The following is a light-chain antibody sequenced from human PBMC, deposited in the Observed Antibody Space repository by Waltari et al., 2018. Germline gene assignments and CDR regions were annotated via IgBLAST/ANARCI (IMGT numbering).Light chain of an antibody. V-gene: IGKV4-1*01. J-gene: IGKJ1*01. CDR3: QHYYSPPWT. CDR1: QSVLYSSNNKNY. Sequence: DIVMTQPPDSLAVSLGERAPIHCKSSQSVLYSSNNKNYLAWYQQKPGQPPKLLIYWASTRESGVPARFSGSVSGTDFTLTISSLQAEDVAVYYCQHYYSPPWTFGQGTKVEIK. CDR2: WAS.